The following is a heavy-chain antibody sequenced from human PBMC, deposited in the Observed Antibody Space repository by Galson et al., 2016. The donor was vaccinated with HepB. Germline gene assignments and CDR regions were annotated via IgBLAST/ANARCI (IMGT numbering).Heavy chain of an antibody. J-gene: IGHJ5*02. CDR3: ARDVGP. CDR1: GFTFTSYA. Sequence: SLRLSCAASGFTFTSYAMSWVRQAPGKGLEWVSGVSGSGGITYYADSVKGRFTISRDNSKNVLYLHMSSLRAEDTAVYYCARDVGPWGPGTLVTVSS. V-gene: IGHV3-23*01. CDR2: VSGSGGIT.